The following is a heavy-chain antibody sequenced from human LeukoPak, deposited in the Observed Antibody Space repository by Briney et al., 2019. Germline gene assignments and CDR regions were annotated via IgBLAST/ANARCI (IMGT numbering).Heavy chain of an antibody. CDR1: GFTFSDYY. V-gene: IGHV3-66*01. CDR3: ARAHSSGYYLGFDI. D-gene: IGHD3-22*01. Sequence: GGSLRLSCAASGFTFSDYYMSWIRQAPGKGLEWVSVIYSGGSTYYADSVKGRFTISRDNSRNTLYLQMNSLRAEDTAVYYCARAHSSGYYLGFDIWGQGTMVTVSS. J-gene: IGHJ3*02. CDR2: IYSGGST.